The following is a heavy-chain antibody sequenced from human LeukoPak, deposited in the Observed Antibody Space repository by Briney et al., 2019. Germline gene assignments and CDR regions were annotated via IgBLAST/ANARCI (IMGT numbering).Heavy chain of an antibody. Sequence: ETLSLTCTVSGGSINSYYWSWIRQPPGKGLEWVSVIYSGGSTYYADSVKGRFTISRDNSKNTLYLQMNSLRAEDTAVYYCAREGYDYDSSGYYDYWGQGTLVTVSS. CDR3: AREGYDYDSSGYYDY. V-gene: IGHV3-53*01. CDR2: IYSGGST. CDR1: GGSINSYY. D-gene: IGHD3-22*01. J-gene: IGHJ4*02.